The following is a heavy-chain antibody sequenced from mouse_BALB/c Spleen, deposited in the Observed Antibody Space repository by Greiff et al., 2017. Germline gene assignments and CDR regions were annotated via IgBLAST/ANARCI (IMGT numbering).Heavy chain of an antibody. CDR1: GFTFSSFG. Sequence: EVNLVESGGGLVQPGGSRKLSCAASGFTFSSFGMHWVRQAPEKGLEWVAYISSGSSTIYYADTVKGRFTISRDNPKNTLFLQMTSLRSEDTAMYYCARPYYYGRGGFAYWGQGTLVTVSA. CDR2: ISSGSSTI. J-gene: IGHJ3*01. CDR3: ARPYYYGRGGFAY. D-gene: IGHD1-1*01. V-gene: IGHV5-17*02.